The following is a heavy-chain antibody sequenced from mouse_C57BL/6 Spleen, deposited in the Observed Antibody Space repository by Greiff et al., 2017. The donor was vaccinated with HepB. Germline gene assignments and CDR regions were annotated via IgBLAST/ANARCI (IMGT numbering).Heavy chain of an antibody. D-gene: IGHD2-2*01. V-gene: IGHV5-17*01. CDR2: ISSGSSTI. CDR1: GFTFSDYG. Sequence: EVQGVESGGGLVKPGGSLKLSCAASGFTFSDYGMHWVRQAPEKGLEWVAYISSGSSTIYYADTVKGRFTISRDNAKNTLFLQLTSLRSEDTAMYYCARQGYGYYWYFDVWGTGTTVTVSS. CDR3: ARQGYGYYWYFDV. J-gene: IGHJ1*03.